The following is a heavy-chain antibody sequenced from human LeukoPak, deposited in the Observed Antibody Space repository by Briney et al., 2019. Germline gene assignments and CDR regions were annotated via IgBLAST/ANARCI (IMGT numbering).Heavy chain of an antibody. D-gene: IGHD4-17*01. CDR1: GGSFSGYY. CDR3: ARMTTVIDWFDP. Sequence: SETLSLTCAVYGGSFSGYYWSWIRQPPGKGLEWIGEINHSGSTNYNPSLKSRVTISVDTSKNQFSLKLSSVTAADTAVYYCARMTTVIDWFDPWGQGTLVTVSS. CDR2: INHSGST. V-gene: IGHV4-34*01. J-gene: IGHJ5*02.